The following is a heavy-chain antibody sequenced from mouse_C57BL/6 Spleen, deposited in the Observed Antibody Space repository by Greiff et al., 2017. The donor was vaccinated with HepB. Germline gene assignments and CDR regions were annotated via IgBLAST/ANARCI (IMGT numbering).Heavy chain of an antibody. CDR3: ARGGRPKGNYVDYFDY. V-gene: IGHV3-6*01. CDR1: GYSITSGYY. Sequence: DVQLQESGPGLVKPSQSLSLTCSVTGYSITSGYYWNWIRQFPGNKLEWMGYISYDGSNNYNPSLKNRISITRDTSKNQFFLKLNSVTTEDTATYYCARGGRPKGNYVDYFDYWGQGTTLTVSS. D-gene: IGHD2-1*01. J-gene: IGHJ2*01. CDR2: ISYDGSN.